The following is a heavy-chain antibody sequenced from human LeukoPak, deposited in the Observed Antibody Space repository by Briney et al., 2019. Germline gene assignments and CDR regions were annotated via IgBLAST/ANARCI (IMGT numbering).Heavy chain of an antibody. CDR1: GGTFSNYA. D-gene: IGHD2-2*02. V-gene: IGHV1-69*01. CDR3: ARWAGYCRITNCYSAFDY. Sequence: SVKVSCKASGGTFSNYAISWVRQAPGQGLEWMGGITPIFATPSYAQKFQGRVAITADESTSTAYMELCGLRSEDTAVYYCARWAGYCRITNCYSAFDYWGQGTLVTVSS. CDR2: ITPIFATP. J-gene: IGHJ4*02.